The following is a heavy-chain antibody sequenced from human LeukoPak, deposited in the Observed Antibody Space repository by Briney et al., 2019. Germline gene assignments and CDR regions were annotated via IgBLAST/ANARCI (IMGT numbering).Heavy chain of an antibody. CDR3: ARDRGFGAFDI. V-gene: IGHV1-18*01. Sequence: ASVKVSCKASGYTFTSYAINWVRQATGQGLEWMGWISAYNGNTNYAQKLQGRVTMTTDTSTSTAYMELRSMRSDDTAVYYCARDRGFGAFDIWGQGTMVTVSS. D-gene: IGHD3-10*01. J-gene: IGHJ3*02. CDR1: GYTFTSYA. CDR2: ISAYNGNT.